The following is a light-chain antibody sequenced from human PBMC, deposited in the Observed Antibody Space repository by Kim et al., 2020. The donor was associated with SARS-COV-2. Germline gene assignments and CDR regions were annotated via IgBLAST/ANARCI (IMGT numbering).Light chain of an antibody. V-gene: IGLV2-8*01. CDR3: ISYAGSNNYV. CDR1: SSDVGSYNY. CDR2: EVT. Sequence: QSALTQPPSASGSPGQSVTISCTGTSSDVGSYNYVSWYQQHPDKAPKLIIYEVTKRPSGVPDRFSGSKSGNTASLTVSGLQAEDEADYYCISYAGSNNYVFGPGTKVTVL. J-gene: IGLJ1*01.